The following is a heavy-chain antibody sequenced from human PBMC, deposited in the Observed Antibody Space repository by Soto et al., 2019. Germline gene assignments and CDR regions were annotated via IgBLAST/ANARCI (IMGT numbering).Heavy chain of an antibody. CDR1: GFTFDDYA. J-gene: IGHJ4*02. D-gene: IGHD3-10*01. CDR3: ANATYCYGSGSYYNFDY. CDR2: ISWNSGSI. Sequence: GGSLRLSCAASGFTFDDYAMHWVRQAPGKGLEWVAGISWNSGSIGYAASVKGRFTISRDNAKNSLYLQMNSLRAEDTALDYGANATYCYGSGSYYNFDYWGQGTLVTVSS. V-gene: IGHV3-9*01.